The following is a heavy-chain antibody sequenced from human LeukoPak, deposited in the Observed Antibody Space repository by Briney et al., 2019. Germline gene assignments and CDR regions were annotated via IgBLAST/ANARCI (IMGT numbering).Heavy chain of an antibody. D-gene: IGHD1-26*01. CDR1: GYTFTAYY. V-gene: IGHV1-2*02. CDR3: ARDGGSYAPDY. Sequence: GASVKVSCKASGYTFTAYYMHWVRQAPGQGLEWMGWINPNSGGTNYARKFQGRVTMTRDTSISKAYMELSRLRSDDTAVYYCARDGGSYAPDYWGQGTLVTVSS. J-gene: IGHJ4*02. CDR2: INPNSGGT.